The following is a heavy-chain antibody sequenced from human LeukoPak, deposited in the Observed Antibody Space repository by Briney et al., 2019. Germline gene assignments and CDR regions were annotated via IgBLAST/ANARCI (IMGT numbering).Heavy chain of an antibody. D-gene: IGHD3-10*01. CDR1: GITLSNYG. Sequence: PGGSLRLSCPVYGITLSNYGMSWVRQAPGKGLEWVAGLSGSGGGTNYADSVQGRFTISRDNPKNTLYLQMNSLRAEDTAVYFCAKRGVVIRVFLVGFHKEAYYFDSWGQGALVTVSS. CDR3: AKRGVVIRVFLVGFHKEAYYFDS. J-gene: IGHJ4*02. V-gene: IGHV3-23*01. CDR2: LSGSGGGT.